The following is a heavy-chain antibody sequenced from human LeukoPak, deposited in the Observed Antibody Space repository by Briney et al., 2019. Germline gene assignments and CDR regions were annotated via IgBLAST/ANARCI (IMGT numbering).Heavy chain of an antibody. J-gene: IGHJ6*02. CDR3: AKDPYREAMVPYDGMDV. Sequence: GGSLRRSCAASGFTFSSYAMIWVPQAQGKGREWVSAISGSGGSTYYADSVKGRFTISRDNSKNTLYLQMNSLRAEDTAVYYCAKDPYREAMVPYDGMDVWGQGTTVTVSS. CDR1: GFTFSSYA. V-gene: IGHV3-23*01. D-gene: IGHD4/OR15-4a*01. CDR2: ISGSGGST.